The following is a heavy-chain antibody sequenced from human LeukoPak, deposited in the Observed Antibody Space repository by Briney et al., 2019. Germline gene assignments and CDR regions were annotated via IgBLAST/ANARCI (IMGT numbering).Heavy chain of an antibody. J-gene: IGHJ4*02. CDR3: VRVYGYGHFDY. CDR1: GYTFTGYY. Sequence: ASVKVSCKASGYTFTGYYMHWVRQAPGQGLEWMGWINTNTGNPTYAQGFTGRFVFSLDTSVTTAYLQISSLKAEDTAVYYCVRVYGYGHFDYWGQGTLVTVSS. D-gene: IGHD5-18*01. CDR2: INTNTGNP. V-gene: IGHV7-4-1*02.